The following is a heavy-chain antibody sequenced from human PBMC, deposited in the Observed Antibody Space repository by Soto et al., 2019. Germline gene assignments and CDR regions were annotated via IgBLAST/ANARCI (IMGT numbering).Heavy chain of an antibody. CDR2: INSDGSST. J-gene: IGHJ5*02. Sequence: EVQLVESGGGLVQPGGSLRLSCAASGFTFSSYWMHWVRQAPGKGLVWVSRINSDGSSTSYADSVKGRFTISRDNAQEPLYLQMNSLRAEDTAVYYCARGTVTTGNLFGPWGQGTLVTVSS. CDR3: ARGTVTTGNLFGP. V-gene: IGHV3-74*01. D-gene: IGHD4-17*01. CDR1: GFTFSSYW.